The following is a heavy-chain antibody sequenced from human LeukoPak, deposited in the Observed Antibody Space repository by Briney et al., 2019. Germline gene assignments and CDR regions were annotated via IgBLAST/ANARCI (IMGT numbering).Heavy chain of an antibody. CDR3: ARAPFSEAGRSDYYYYGMDV. V-gene: IGHV1-69*13. J-gene: IGHJ6*02. Sequence: SVKVSCKASGGTFSSYAISWVRQAPGQRLEWMGGIIPIFGTANYAQKFQGRVTITADESTSTAYMELSSLRSEDTAVYYCARAPFSEAGRSDYYYYGMDVWGQGTTVTVSS. CDR1: GGTFSSYA. D-gene: IGHD1-14*01. CDR2: IIPIFGTA.